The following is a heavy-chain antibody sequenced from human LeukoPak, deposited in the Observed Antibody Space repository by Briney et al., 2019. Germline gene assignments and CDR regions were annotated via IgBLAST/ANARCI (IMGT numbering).Heavy chain of an antibody. CDR3: AKDSDYGGNPTDY. Sequence: PGRSLRLSCAASGFTFSSYGMHWVRQAPGKGLEWVAVISYDGSNKYYADSVKGRFTISRDNSKNALYLQMNSLRAEDTAVYYCAKDSDYGGNPTDYWGQGTLVTVSS. D-gene: IGHD4-23*01. CDR2: ISYDGSNK. V-gene: IGHV3-30*18. J-gene: IGHJ4*02. CDR1: GFTFSSYG.